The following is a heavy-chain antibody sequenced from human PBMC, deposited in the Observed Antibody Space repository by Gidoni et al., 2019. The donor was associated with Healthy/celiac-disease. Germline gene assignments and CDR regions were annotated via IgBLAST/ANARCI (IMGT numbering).Heavy chain of an antibody. Sequence: EVQLVESGRGLVTPGGSLRLSCAASGFTFSSYSMNWVSQAPGKGLEWVSSISSSSSYIYYADSVKGRFTISRDNAKNSLYLQMNSLRAEDTAVYYCARVRYIYAFDYWGQGTLVTVSS. CDR1: GFTFSSYS. V-gene: IGHV3-21*01. D-gene: IGHD1-1*01. J-gene: IGHJ4*02. CDR2: ISSSSSYI. CDR3: ARVRYIYAFDY.